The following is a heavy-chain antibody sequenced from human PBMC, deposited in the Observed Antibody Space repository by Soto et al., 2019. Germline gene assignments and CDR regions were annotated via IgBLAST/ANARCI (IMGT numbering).Heavy chain of an antibody. CDR3: AKAMMGYCSGGSCYPFDY. D-gene: IGHD2-15*01. Sequence: EVQLVESGGGLVQPGRSLRLSCAASGFTFDDYAMHWVRQAPGKGLEWVSGISWNSGSIDYADSVKGRFTISRDDGKNSLYLQMNSLRAEDTALYYCAKAMMGYCSGGSCYPFDYWGQGTLVTVSS. V-gene: IGHV3-9*01. J-gene: IGHJ4*02. CDR1: GFTFDDYA. CDR2: ISWNSGSI.